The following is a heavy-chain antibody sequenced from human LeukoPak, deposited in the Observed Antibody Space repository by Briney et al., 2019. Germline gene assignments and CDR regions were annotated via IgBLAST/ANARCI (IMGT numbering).Heavy chain of an antibody. Sequence: SETLSLTCTVSGGSISTFYWSWFRQPPGKGLEWIGYVYYSGSPNYNPSLKRRVTLSLDTTKNQFSLKLSSVTAADTAVYYCARGGLIAVAAFDYWGQGTLVTVSS. V-gene: IGHV4-59*01. CDR2: VYYSGSP. D-gene: IGHD6-19*01. CDR1: GGSISTFY. J-gene: IGHJ4*02. CDR3: ARGGLIAVAAFDY.